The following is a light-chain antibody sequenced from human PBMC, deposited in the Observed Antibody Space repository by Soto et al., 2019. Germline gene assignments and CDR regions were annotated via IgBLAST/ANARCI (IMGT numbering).Light chain of an antibody. Sequence: EMVMTQSPATLSVSPGERATLSCRASQSVSSNLAWYQQKPGQAPRLLIYGASTRATGIPARFSGSGSGTEFTLTISSLQSEDFAVYYCQQYNNWPPWTFGPRDQGGYQ. CDR2: GAS. CDR3: QQYNNWPPWT. CDR1: QSVSSN. J-gene: IGKJ1*01. V-gene: IGKV3-15*01.